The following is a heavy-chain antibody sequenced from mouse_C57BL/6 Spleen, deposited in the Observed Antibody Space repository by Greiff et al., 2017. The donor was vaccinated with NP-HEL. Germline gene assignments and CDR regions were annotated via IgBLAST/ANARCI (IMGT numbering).Heavy chain of an antibody. CDR2: INPNNGGT. D-gene: IGHD1-1*01. V-gene: IGHV1-18*01. Sequence: VQLQQSGPELVKPGASVKIPCKASGYTFTDYNMDWVKQSHGKSLEWIGDINPNNGGTIYNQKFKGKATLTVDKSSSTAYMELRSLTSEDTAVYYCAVVGYSSYAWFADWGQGTLVTVSA. CDR1: GYTFTDYN. J-gene: IGHJ3*01. CDR3: AVVGYSSYAWFAD.